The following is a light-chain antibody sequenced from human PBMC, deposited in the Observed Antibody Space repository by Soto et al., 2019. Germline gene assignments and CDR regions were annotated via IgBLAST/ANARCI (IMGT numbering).Light chain of an antibody. Sequence: QSVLTQPPSVSAAPGQKVTISCSGSRSNIGNNYVAWYQQFPGTVPKLLIYNNNGRPSGTPDRISGSASGTSATLTITGLQTGDEADYFCSSYVGSDNLVFGGGTKLTVL. CDR2: NNN. CDR3: SSYVGSDNLV. V-gene: IGLV1-51*01. J-gene: IGLJ2*01. CDR1: RSNIGNNY.